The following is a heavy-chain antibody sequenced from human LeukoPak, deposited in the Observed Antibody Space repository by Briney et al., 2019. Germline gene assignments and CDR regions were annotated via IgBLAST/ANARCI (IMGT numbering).Heavy chain of an antibody. Sequence: PGESLKISCRGSGYSFTTYWIGWVRQMPGKGLEWMGIIYPGDSDTRYTPSFQGQVTMSADKSINTAYLQWSSLKASDTAIYYCARHHRYRAPSRGMDVWGQGTTVTVSS. V-gene: IGHV5-51*01. CDR3: ARHHRYRAPSRGMDV. CDR1: GYSFTTYW. D-gene: IGHD1-14*01. J-gene: IGHJ6*02. CDR2: IYPGDSDT.